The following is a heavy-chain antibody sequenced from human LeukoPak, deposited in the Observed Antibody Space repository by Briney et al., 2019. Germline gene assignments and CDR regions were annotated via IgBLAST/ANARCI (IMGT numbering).Heavy chain of an antibody. CDR2: IYTSGST. Sequence: SETLSLTCTVSGGSISSGSYYWSWIRQPAGKGLEWIVRIYTSGSTNYNPSLKSRVTISVDTSKNQFSLKLSSVTAADTAVYYCARDNPDLLLGYCSSTSCADYWGQGTLVTVSS. J-gene: IGHJ4*02. CDR3: ARDNPDLLLGYCSSTSCADY. V-gene: IGHV4-61*02. CDR1: GGSISSGSYY. D-gene: IGHD2-2*01.